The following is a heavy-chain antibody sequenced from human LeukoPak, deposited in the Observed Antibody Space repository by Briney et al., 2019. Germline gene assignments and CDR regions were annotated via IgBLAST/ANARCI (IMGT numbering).Heavy chain of an antibody. CDR3: ASGPKISIAAAGFDY. CDR1: GGSFSGYY. V-gene: IGHV4-34*01. CDR2: INHSGST. J-gene: IGHJ4*02. D-gene: IGHD6-13*01. Sequence: SETLSLTCAVYGGSFSGYYWSWIRQPPGKGLEWIGEINHSGSTNYNPSLKSRVTISVDTSKNQFSLKLSSVTAADTAVYYCASGPKISIAAAGFDYWGQGTLVTVSS.